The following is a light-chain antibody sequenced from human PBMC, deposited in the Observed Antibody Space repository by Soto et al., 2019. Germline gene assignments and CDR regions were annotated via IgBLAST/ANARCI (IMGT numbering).Light chain of an antibody. CDR3: MQALHTPLT. CDR1: QSLLHRNGYNY. V-gene: IGKV2-28*01. CDR2: LGS. Sequence: DIVMTQSPLSLLVTPGEPASISCRSSQSLLHRNGYNYLDWYLQKPGQSPQLLIYLGSNRASGVPDRFSGRGTGTAFTLKISRVEAEDVGLYYCMQALHTPLTFGGGTKVEIK. J-gene: IGKJ4*01.